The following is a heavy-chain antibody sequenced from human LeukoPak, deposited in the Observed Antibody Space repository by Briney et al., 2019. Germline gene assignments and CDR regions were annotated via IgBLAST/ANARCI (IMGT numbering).Heavy chain of an antibody. CDR2: FGTRSTSV. J-gene: IGHJ6*02. V-gene: IGHV3-21*01. Sequence: GGSLRLSCTASGFTFSGYSMNWIRQAPGKGLEWVSSFGTRSTSVYHAGSVKGRFAISRDNAKNSLYLQMNSLRAEDTALYYCARDRKGALNYGMDVWGQGTTVTVSS. CDR3: ARDRKGALNYGMDV. CDR1: GFTFSGYS.